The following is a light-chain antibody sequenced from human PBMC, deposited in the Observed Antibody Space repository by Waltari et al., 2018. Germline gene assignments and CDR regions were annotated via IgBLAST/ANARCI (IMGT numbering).Light chain of an antibody. CDR2: DTR. Sequence: QAVVTQDPSLPVSPGGTVTLTCGSSSRPVPHGNYPYWFQQKPGQAPRTLIYDTRNKPSCTPARFSGSLLGGKAALTLSGAQPDDEATYYCLVSYSGALWVFGGGTKLTVL. CDR1: SRPVPHGNY. CDR3: LVSYSGALWV. J-gene: IGLJ3*02. V-gene: IGLV7-46*01.